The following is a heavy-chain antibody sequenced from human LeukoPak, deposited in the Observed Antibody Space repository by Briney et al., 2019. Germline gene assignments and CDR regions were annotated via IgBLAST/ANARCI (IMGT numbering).Heavy chain of an antibody. CDR3: ARDLLEYSSSSGGY. CDR2: ISYDGSNK. Sequence: PGGSLRLSCAASGFTFSSYAMHWVRQAPGKGLEWVAVISYDGSNKYYADSVKGRFTISRDNSKNTLYLQMNSLRAEDTAVYYCARDLLEYSSSSGGYWGQGTLVTVSS. CDR1: GFTFSSYA. J-gene: IGHJ4*02. V-gene: IGHV3-30*04. D-gene: IGHD6-6*01.